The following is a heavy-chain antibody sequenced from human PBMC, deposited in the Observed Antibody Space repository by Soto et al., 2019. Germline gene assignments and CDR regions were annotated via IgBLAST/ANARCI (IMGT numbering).Heavy chain of an antibody. CDR2: IKQDGSEK. D-gene: IGHD6-13*01. V-gene: IGHV3-7*01. Sequence: EVQLVESGGGLVQPGGSLRLSCAASGFTFSSYWMSWVRQAPVKGLEWVGNIKQDGSEKNYVDFMEGRFTISRDNAENSLFLQMTSLRAEDTAVYSCPIIASAGRGLDVWGQGTTVVFSS. CDR3: PIIASAGRGLDV. J-gene: IGHJ6*02. CDR1: GFTFSSYW.